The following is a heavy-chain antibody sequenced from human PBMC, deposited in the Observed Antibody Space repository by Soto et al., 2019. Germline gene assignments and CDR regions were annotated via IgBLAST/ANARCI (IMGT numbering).Heavy chain of an antibody. D-gene: IGHD6-19*01. V-gene: IGHV2-5*02. J-gene: IGHJ4*02. Sequence: QITLKESGPTLVKPTQTLTLTCTFSGFSLSSTRMAVGWIRQPPGKALEWLALIYWDDDKRYSPFLKSRLTIPKDTPKNQLVLTMSNMDPVDTARYYCAHIVVAGLGYYFDYWGQGTLVTVSS. CDR3: AHIVVAGLGYYFDY. CDR1: GFSLSSTRMA. CDR2: IYWDDDK.